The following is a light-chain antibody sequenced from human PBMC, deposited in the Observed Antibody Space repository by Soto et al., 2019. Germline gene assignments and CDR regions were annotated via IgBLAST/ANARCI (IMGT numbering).Light chain of an antibody. J-gene: IGKJ2*01. V-gene: IGKV1-12*01. CDR2: AAS. CDR1: QSIYKW. CDR3: QQSDSPPYA. Sequence: DIQLTQSPSSVSASIGDRVTISCRASQSIYKWLVWYQQKPGKAPKLLIYAASSLQSGVPSRFSGSGSGTDFTLTISSLQPEDSATYYCQQSDSPPYAFGQGTKLEIK.